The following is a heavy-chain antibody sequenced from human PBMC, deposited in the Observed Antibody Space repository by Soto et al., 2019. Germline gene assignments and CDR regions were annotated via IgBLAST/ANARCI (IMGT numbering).Heavy chain of an antibody. V-gene: IGHV3-48*02. Sequence: PGGSLRLSCAASGFTFSTYAMNWVRQAPGKGLEWVSHITDGSLTKHYADFVQGRFTISRDNAKSSLYLEMNDLRDEDTAVYYCARDTSHGVTIGGLDSWGQGTLVTVSS. D-gene: IGHD3-16*01. CDR3: ARDTSHGVTIGGLDS. CDR1: GFTFSTYA. J-gene: IGHJ4*02. CDR2: ITDGSLTK.